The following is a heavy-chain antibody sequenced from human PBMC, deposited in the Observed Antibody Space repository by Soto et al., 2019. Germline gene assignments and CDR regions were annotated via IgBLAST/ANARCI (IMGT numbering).Heavy chain of an antibody. V-gene: IGHV1-2*02. J-gene: IGHJ6*02. CDR3: AREGGSAYGMDV. CDR1: GYTFTGYY. Sequence: QVHLVQSGAEVAKPGASVKVSCKPSGYTFTGYYIHWVRQAPGQGLEWMGWINPSSGDSKYVQKFQGRVTMTRDTSISTAYLDLRNLRSDDTAVYYCAREGGSAYGMDVWGQGTAVTVSS. CDR2: INPSSGDS. D-gene: IGHD1-26*01.